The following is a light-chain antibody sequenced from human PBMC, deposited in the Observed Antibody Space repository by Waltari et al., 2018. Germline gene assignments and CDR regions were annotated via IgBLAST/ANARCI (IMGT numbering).Light chain of an antibody. Sequence: QSALTQPRSVSGSPGQSVTISCTGTSSDIGGYNYVSWYQQYPGKAPKLMIYDVTKRPSGVPDRVSGSKSGNTASLTISGLQAEDEADYYCCSYAGSYTYVFGTGTEVTVL. V-gene: IGLV2-11*01. CDR1: SSDIGGYNY. J-gene: IGLJ1*01. CDR3: CSYAGSYTYV. CDR2: DVT.